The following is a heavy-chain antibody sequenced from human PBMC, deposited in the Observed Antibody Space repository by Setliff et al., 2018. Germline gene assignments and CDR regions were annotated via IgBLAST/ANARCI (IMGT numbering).Heavy chain of an antibody. D-gene: IGHD4-4*01. CDR1: GFTFSSYG. CDR3: AKPPTSKAYSFDL. V-gene: IGHV3-30*18. J-gene: IGHJ2*01. Sequence: PGGSLRLSCAASGFTFSSYGMHWVRQAPGKGLEWVAVISYDGSNKYYADSVKGRFTISRDNSKSTLYLQMNSLRLEDTAVYYCAKPPTSKAYSFDLWGRGSLVTVS. CDR2: ISYDGSNK.